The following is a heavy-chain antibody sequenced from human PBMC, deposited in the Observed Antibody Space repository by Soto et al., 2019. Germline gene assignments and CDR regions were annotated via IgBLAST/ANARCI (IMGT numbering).Heavy chain of an antibody. CDR1: GYTFTSYD. CDR3: ARGLPGIAAAGTNGGSNYYYYMDV. V-gene: IGHV1-8*01. CDR2: MNPNSGNT. J-gene: IGHJ6*03. D-gene: IGHD6-13*01. Sequence: ASVKVSCKASGYTFTSYDINWVRQATGQGLEWMGWMNPNSGNTGYAQKFQGRVTMTRNTSISTAYMELSSLRSEDTAVYYCARGLPGIAAAGTNGGSNYYYYMDVWGKGTTVTVSS.